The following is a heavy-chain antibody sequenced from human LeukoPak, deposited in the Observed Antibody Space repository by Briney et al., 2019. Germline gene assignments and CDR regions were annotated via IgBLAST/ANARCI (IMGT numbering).Heavy chain of an antibody. Sequence: ASVKVSCKASGRTFSSYAISWVRQAPGQGLEWMGGIIPIFGTANYAQKFQGRVTITTDESTSTAYMELSSLRSEDTAVYYGARAPSLHTDYDFWSGYPEYYFDYWGQGTLVTVSS. D-gene: IGHD3-3*01. CDR2: IIPIFGTA. CDR3: ARAPSLHTDYDFWSGYPEYYFDY. V-gene: IGHV1-69*05. CDR1: GRTFSSYA. J-gene: IGHJ4*02.